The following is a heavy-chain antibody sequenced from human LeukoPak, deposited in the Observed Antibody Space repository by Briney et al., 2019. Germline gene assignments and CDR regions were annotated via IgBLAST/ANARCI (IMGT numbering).Heavy chain of an antibody. Sequence: HPGGSLRLSCAASGFTFSSYAMHWVRQAPGKGPECVSAISSNGGSTYYANSVKGRFTISRDNSKNTLYLQMGSLRAEDMAVYYCARDKADTAMVTDYWGQGTLVTVSS. CDR3: ARDKADTAMVTDY. V-gene: IGHV3-64*01. D-gene: IGHD5-18*01. CDR1: GFTFSSYA. CDR2: ISSNGGST. J-gene: IGHJ4*02.